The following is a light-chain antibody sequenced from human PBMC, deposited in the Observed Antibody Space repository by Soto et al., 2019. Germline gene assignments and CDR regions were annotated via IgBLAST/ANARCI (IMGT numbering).Light chain of an antibody. CDR3: QHFNSYPWT. CDR1: QSVSSSY. V-gene: IGKV3-20*01. Sequence: EIVFAHSPVTLSFSPVERATLSCRASQSVSSSYLAWYQQRPGQAPRLLIYGASSRATGIPDRFSGSGSGTDFTLTISSLQPDDFATYYCQHFNSYPWTFGQGTKVDI. J-gene: IGKJ1*01. CDR2: GAS.